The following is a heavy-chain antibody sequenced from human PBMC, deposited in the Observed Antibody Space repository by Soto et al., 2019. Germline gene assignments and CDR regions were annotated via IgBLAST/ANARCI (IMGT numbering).Heavy chain of an antibody. D-gene: IGHD3-10*01. CDR1: GGSISSSSYY. CDR3: ARHPLACRYYYGSGSYYFDY. CDR2: IYYSGST. Sequence: SETLSLTCTVSGGSISSSSYYWGWIRQPPGKGLEWIGSIYYSGSTYYNPSLKSRVTISVDTSKNQFSLKLSSVTAADTAVYYCARHPLACRYYYGSGSYYFDYWGQGTLVTVSS. V-gene: IGHV4-39*01. J-gene: IGHJ4*02.